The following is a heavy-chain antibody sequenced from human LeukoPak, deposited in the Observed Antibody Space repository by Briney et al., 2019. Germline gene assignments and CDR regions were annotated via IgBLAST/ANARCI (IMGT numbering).Heavy chain of an antibody. D-gene: IGHD5-18*01. CDR3: ARVRTGYSYGPLVDY. CDR2: IYYSGST. Sequence: SETLSLTCAVSGGSISSYYWSWIRQPPGKGLEWIGYIYYSGSTNYNPSLKSRVTISVDTSKNQFSLKLSSVTAADTAVYYCARVRTGYSYGPLVDYWGQGTLVTVSS. V-gene: IGHV4-59*01. J-gene: IGHJ4*02. CDR1: GGSISSYY.